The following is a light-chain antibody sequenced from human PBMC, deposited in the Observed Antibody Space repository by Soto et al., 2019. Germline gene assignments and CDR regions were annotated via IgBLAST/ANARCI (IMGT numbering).Light chain of an antibody. Sequence: DIVLTQSPGTLSLSPGQRATLSCRASQSVSSSHLAWYQHKCGQAPRLLMFGTGSRATGIPDRFRGTGSGTDFTLIVNKLEPEDFAVYYCQQYSSTPHTFGQGTKVDIK. J-gene: IGKJ2*01. V-gene: IGKV3-20*01. CDR1: QSVSSSH. CDR2: GTG. CDR3: QQYSSTPHT.